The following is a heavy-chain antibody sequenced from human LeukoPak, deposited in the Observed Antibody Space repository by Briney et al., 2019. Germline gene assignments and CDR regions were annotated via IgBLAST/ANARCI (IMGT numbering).Heavy chain of an antibody. CDR3: ARSMVTGNYYYYMDV. V-gene: IGHV3-48*04. Sequence: PGGSLRLSCAASGFTFSSYAMHWVRQAPGKGLEWVSYISSSSSTIYYADSVKGRFTISRDNAKNSLYLQMNSLRAEDTAVYYCARSMVTGNYYYYMDVWGKGTTVTVSS. J-gene: IGHJ6*03. CDR2: ISSSSSTI. D-gene: IGHD5-18*01. CDR1: GFTFSSYA.